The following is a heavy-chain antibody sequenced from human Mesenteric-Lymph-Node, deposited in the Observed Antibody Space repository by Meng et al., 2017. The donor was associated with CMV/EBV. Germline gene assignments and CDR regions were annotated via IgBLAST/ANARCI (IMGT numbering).Heavy chain of an antibody. J-gene: IGHJ6*02. V-gene: IGHV3-23*01. D-gene: IGHD3-3*01. Sequence: GESLKISCAASGFTFSTYAMSWVRQAPGKGLEWVSTISGSGRGIYYADSVRGRFTISRDNAKNSLYLQMNSLRAEDTAVYYCARGVGSSDFWSGHSYYYDMDVWGQGTTVTVSS. CDR2: ISGSGRGI. CDR3: ARGVGSSDFWSGHSYYYDMDV. CDR1: GFTFSTYA.